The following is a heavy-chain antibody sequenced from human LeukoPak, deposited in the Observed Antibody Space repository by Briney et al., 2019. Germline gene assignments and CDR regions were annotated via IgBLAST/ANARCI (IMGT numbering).Heavy chain of an antibody. J-gene: IGHJ4*02. Sequence: SETLSLTCTVSGGSISSYYWSWIRQPPGKGLEWIGYVYYTGTINYTPSLTSRVTITVDTSKNQFSLKLTSVTAADTAVYYCARGGSWYKYFDYWGQGTLVTVSS. V-gene: IGHV4-59*01. D-gene: IGHD6-13*01. CDR2: VYYTGTI. CDR3: ARGGSWYKYFDY. CDR1: GGSISSYY.